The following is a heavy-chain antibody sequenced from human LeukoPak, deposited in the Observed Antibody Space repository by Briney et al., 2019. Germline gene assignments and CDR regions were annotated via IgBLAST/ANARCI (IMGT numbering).Heavy chain of an antibody. Sequence: RASETLSLTCTVSGGAIRSYYWSWIPQPPGKGLEWIGYIYDSGSTNYRPSLKSRVTLSVDTSKNHFSLKLRSVTAADTAVYYCARSSYWGYFDLWGRGTLVTVSS. CDR1: GGAIRSYY. CDR3: ARSSYWGYFDL. V-gene: IGHV4-59*08. D-gene: IGHD2-21*01. CDR2: IYDSGST. J-gene: IGHJ2*01.